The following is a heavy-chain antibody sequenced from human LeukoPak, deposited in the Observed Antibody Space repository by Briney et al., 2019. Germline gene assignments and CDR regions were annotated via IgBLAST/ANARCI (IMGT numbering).Heavy chain of an antibody. V-gene: IGHV3-66*01. CDR2: IYSGGST. Sequence: GGSLRLSCAASGFTVSSNYMSWVRQAPGKGLEWVSVIYSGGSTYYADSVKGRFTISRDNSKNTLYLQMNSLRAEDTAVYYCARDHYDSSGYYLPMGYWGQGTLVTVSS. CDR1: GFTVSSNY. J-gene: IGHJ4*02. CDR3: ARDHYDSSGYYLPMGY. D-gene: IGHD3-22*01.